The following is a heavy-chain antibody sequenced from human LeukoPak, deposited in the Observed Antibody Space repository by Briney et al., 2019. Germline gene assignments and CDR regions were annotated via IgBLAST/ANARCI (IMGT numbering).Heavy chain of an antibody. CDR1: GYTFTNYG. Sequence: ASVKVSCKASGYTFTNYGITWVRQAPGQGLEWMGWVSAKTGDTNYAQKFQGRVTMTTDTSTSTVYMELRSLRYDDTAVFYCARILASIIDYWGQGTLVTVSS. J-gene: IGHJ4*02. CDR2: VSAKTGDT. CDR3: ARILASIIDY. V-gene: IGHV1-18*01. D-gene: IGHD5/OR15-5a*01.